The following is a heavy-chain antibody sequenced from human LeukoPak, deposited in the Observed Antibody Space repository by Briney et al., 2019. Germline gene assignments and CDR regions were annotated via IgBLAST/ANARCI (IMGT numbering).Heavy chain of an antibody. D-gene: IGHD1-26*01. CDR2: IKQDGSEK. J-gene: IGHJ4*02. Sequence: GGSLRLSCAGSGFLFNTNWMTWVRQAPGKGLEWVATIKQDGSEKYYVDSVKGRFTISRDNSKNTLYLQMNSLRAEDTAVYYCAKASSGSYPGVYWGQGTLVTVSS. CDR1: GFLFNTNW. V-gene: IGHV3-7*03. CDR3: AKASSGSYPGVY.